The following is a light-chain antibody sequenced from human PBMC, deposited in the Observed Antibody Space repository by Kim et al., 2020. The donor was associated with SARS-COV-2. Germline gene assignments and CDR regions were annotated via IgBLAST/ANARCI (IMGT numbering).Light chain of an antibody. CDR2: DNE. J-gene: IGLJ2*01. Sequence: AAPGQKVTISCSRSSSNIGNNYVSWNQQLPGTAPKLLIYDNERPSGIPDRFSGSKSGTSATLGITGLQTGDEADYYCETWDSSLMVFGGGTQLTVL. CDR3: ETWDSSLMV. CDR1: SSNIGNNY. V-gene: IGLV1-51*01.